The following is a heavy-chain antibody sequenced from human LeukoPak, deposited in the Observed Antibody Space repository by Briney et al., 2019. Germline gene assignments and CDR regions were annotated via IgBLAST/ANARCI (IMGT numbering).Heavy chain of an antibody. CDR2: INWNGDSR. D-gene: IGHD7-27*01. V-gene: IGHV3-20*04. J-gene: IGHJ4*02. CDR1: GFKFDDYG. Sequence: PGGSLRLSCTASGFKFDDYGMTWVRQAPGRGLEWVSDINWNGDSRGYAHSVRGRFTIYRDNSKNSLYLQMNSLRAEDTAVYYCARQSGELGAQFDYWGQGTLVTVSS. CDR3: ARQSGELGAQFDY.